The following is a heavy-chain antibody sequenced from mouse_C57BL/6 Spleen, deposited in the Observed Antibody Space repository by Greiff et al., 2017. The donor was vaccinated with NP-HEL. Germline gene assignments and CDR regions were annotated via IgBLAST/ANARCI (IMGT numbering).Heavy chain of an antibody. J-gene: IGHJ2*01. V-gene: IGHV5-6*01. Sequence: EVQLVESGGDLVKPGGSLKLSCAASGFTFSSYGMSWVRQTPDKRLEWVATISSGGSYTYYPDSVKGRFTISRDNAKNTLYLQMSSLKSEDTAMYYCARQGNYGSSYFDYWGQGTTLTVSS. CDR2: ISSGGSYT. CDR3: ARQGNYGSSYFDY. CDR1: GFTFSSYG. D-gene: IGHD1-1*01.